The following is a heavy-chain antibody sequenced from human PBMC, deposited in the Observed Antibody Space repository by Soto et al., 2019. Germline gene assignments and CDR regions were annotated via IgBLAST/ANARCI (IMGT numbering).Heavy chain of an antibody. CDR1: GYTFTIYD. CDR2: MNPNSGNT. V-gene: IGHV1-8*01. Sequence: ASVKVSCKASGYTFTIYDINWVRQATGQGLEWMGWMNPNSGNTGYAQKFQGRVTMTRNTSISTAYMELSSLRSEDTAVYYCASVGGGYTQIDYWGQGTLVTVSS. D-gene: IGHD3-3*01. J-gene: IGHJ4*02. CDR3: ASVGGGYTQIDY.